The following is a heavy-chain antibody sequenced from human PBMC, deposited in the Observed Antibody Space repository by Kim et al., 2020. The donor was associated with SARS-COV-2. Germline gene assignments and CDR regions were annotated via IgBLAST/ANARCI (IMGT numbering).Heavy chain of an antibody. CDR3: ARLVPAADAFDI. Sequence: YSPSFQGQVTISADKSISTAYLQWSSLKASDTAMYYCARLVPAADAFDIWGQGTMVTVSS. D-gene: IGHD2-2*01. J-gene: IGHJ3*02. V-gene: IGHV5-51*01.